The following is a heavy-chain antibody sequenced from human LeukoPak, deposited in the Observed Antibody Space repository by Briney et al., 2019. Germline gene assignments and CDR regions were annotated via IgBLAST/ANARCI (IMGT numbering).Heavy chain of an antibody. Sequence: SETLSLTCTVSGDSINSLNLWSWVRQPPGKGLEWIGEMYLSGTTHSNPSVKSRVTISIDKSKNQFFLNLSSVTAADTAVYYCAGLVGRYSSGLYYYYFDYWGQGTLVTVSS. V-gene: IGHV4-4*02. CDR3: AGLVGRYSSGLYYYYFDY. CDR1: GDSINSLNL. D-gene: IGHD3-22*01. CDR2: MYLSGTT. J-gene: IGHJ4*02.